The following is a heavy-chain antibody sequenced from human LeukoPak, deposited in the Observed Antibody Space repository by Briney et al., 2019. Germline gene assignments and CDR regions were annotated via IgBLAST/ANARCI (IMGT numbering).Heavy chain of an antibody. D-gene: IGHD3-22*01. Sequence: SVKVSCKASGGTFSSYAISWVRQAPGQGLEWMGGIIPIFGTANYAQKFQGRVTITADESTSTAYIELSSLRSEDTAVYYCAREDRLIGYYDSSGYSLWGQGTLVTVSS. CDR2: IIPIFGTA. V-gene: IGHV1-69*13. CDR1: GGTFSSYA. CDR3: AREDRLIGYYDSSGYSL. J-gene: IGHJ4*02.